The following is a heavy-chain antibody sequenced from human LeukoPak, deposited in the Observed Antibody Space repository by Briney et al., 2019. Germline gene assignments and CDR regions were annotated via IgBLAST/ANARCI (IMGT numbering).Heavy chain of an antibody. J-gene: IGHJ3*02. V-gene: IGHV3-30*02. CDR2: IRYDGSNK. Sequence: PGGSLRLSCAASAFTFSRYGMHWVRQAPGKGLEWVAFIRYDGSNKYYADSVKGRFTISRDNAKNSLYLQMNSLRAEDTAVYYCARVATIEDAFDIWGQGTMVTVSS. CDR3: ARVATIEDAFDI. D-gene: IGHD5-12*01. CDR1: AFTFSRYG.